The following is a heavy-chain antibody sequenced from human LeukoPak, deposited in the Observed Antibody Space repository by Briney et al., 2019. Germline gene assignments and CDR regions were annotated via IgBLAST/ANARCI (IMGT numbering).Heavy chain of an antibody. J-gene: IGHJ4*02. CDR2: IYYSGST. D-gene: IGHD3-3*01. V-gene: IGHV4-59*08. CDR3: ARHQGLAWSGYYMGY. CDR1: GGSISSYY. Sequence: SETLSLTCTVSGGSISSYYWSWIRQPPGKGLEWIGYIYYSGSTNYNPSLKSRVIISVDTSKNQFSLKLSSVTAADTAMFYCARHQGLAWSGYYMGYWGQGILVTVSS.